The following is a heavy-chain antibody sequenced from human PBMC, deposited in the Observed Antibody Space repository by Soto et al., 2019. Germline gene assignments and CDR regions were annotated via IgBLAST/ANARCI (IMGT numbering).Heavy chain of an antibody. J-gene: IGHJ4*02. V-gene: IGHV4-39*01. CDR3: VERSLRVAPT. D-gene: IGHD1-1*01. Sequence: SETLSLTCTVSGRTFSINADFWYLAWIRQPPGKGLEWIGGIDNGGNTYYNPPLKSRVIISADTSKNQFSLSLNSVTAADTAVYYCVERSLRVAPTWGQVILVTVSS. CDR2: IDNGGNT. CDR1: GRTFSINADF.